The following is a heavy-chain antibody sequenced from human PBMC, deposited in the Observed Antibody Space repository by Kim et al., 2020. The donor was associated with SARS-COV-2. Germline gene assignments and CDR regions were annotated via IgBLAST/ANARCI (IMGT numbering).Heavy chain of an antibody. J-gene: IGHJ6*02. V-gene: IGHV3-53*01. Sequence: GGSLRLSCAASGFTVSSNYMSWVRQAPGKGLEWVSVIYSGGSTYYSASVKDRCTISRDNSKNTLYLQMNSMRAADPAVYYCARDLQHPQYYYYYGMDVWGQGTTVTVSS. CDR2: IYSGGST. CDR3: ARDLQHPQYYYYYGMDV. CDR1: GFTVSSNY. D-gene: IGHD5-18*01.